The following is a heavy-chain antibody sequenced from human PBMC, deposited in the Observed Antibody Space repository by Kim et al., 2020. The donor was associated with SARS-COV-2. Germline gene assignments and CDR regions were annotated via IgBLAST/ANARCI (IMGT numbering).Heavy chain of an antibody. Sequence: SETLSLTCTVSGGSISSSSYYWGWIRQPPGKGLEWIGSIYYSGSTYYNPSLQSRVTISVDTSKNQFSLKLRSVTAADTAVYYCARHLRGGIAVVDGYYFGCWGGGSLVTLCS. CDR2: IYYSGST. CDR1: GGSISSSSYY. J-gene: IGHJ4*02. D-gene: IGHD6-19*01. V-gene: IGHV4-39*01. CDR3: ARHLRGGIAVVDGYYFGC.